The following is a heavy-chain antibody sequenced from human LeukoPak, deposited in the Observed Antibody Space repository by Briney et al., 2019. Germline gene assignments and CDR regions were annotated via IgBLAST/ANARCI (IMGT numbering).Heavy chain of an antibody. CDR1: GGSFSGYY. Sequence: SETLSLTCAVYGGSFSGYYWSWIRQSPGKGLEWIGEINNSGSTNYNPSLKSRVTISVDRSKNQFSLKLSSVTAADTAVYYSARVGWTRFLDYWGQGTLVTVSS. D-gene: IGHD2-2*01. J-gene: IGHJ4*02. CDR3: ARVGWTRFLDY. CDR2: INNSGST. V-gene: IGHV4-34*01.